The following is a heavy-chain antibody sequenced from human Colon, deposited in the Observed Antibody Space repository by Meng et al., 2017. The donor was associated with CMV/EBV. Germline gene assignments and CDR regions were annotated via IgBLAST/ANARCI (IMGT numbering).Heavy chain of an antibody. CDR1: EINISDYF. CDR3: ARANDFGSGMAFDP. J-gene: IGHJ5*02. Sequence: GESLKISCEASEINISDYFMSWIRQAPGKGLEWVSYISSGGSTMYYADSVKGRFTISRDNARNSVYLQMSSLRAEDTAVYYCARANDFGSGMAFDPWGQGTLVTVSS. CDR2: ISSGGSTM. D-gene: IGHD3-10*01. V-gene: IGHV3-11*01.